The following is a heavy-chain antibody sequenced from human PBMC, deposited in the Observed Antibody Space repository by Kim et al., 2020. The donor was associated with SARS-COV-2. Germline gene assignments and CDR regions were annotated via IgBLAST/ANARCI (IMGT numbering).Heavy chain of an antibody. Sequence: GGSLRLSCEASGFIFSTYGMTWVRQEPGKGLEWVATITSIGITSHADSVKGRFTISRDISKSTLYLQMTSLRVEDTAVYYCAKPHLASANTVYFFDYWGRGTLVTVSS. CDR1: GFIFSTYG. CDR3: AKPHLASANTVYFFDY. D-gene: IGHD6-25*01. V-gene: IGHV3-23*05. J-gene: IGHJ4*02. CDR2: ITSIGIT.